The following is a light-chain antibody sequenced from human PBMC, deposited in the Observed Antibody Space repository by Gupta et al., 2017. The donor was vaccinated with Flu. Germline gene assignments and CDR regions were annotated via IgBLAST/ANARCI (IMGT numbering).Light chain of an antibody. J-gene: IGLJ3*02. Sequence: QSALTPPRSVSGSPGQSVTISCTGTSSDVGAYNYVSWYQQRPGKAPKFIIYDVTKRPSGVPDRFSASKSGNAASLTISGLQAEDEADYYCCSYAGTYYGVFGGGTRLTVL. CDR3: CSYAGTYYGV. CDR1: SSDVGAYNY. CDR2: DVT. V-gene: IGLV2-11*01.